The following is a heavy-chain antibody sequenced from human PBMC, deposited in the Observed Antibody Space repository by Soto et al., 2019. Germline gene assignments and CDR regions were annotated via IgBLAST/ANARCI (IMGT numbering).Heavy chain of an antibody. Sequence: GGSLRLSCAASGVTVSSNYMSWVRQAPGKGLEWVSVIYSGGSTYYADSVKGRFTISRDNSKNTLYLEMNSLRAEDTAVYYCARSYDSSGYYFRSVEYWGQGTLVTVSS. V-gene: IGHV3-66*01. CDR3: ARSYDSSGYYFRSVEY. D-gene: IGHD3-22*01. J-gene: IGHJ4*02. CDR1: GVTVSSNY. CDR2: IYSGGST.